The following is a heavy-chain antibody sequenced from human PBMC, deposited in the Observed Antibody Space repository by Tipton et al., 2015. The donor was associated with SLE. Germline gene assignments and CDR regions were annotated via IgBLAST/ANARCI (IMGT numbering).Heavy chain of an antibody. J-gene: IGHJ4*02. CDR2: IYYSETT. CDR3: AREQWLVLWGYFDY. CDR1: GGSISSYY. D-gene: IGHD6-19*01. Sequence: TLSLTCTVSGGSISSYYWSWIRQPPGKGLEWIGYIYYSETTNYNPSLKSRVTISVDTSKNQFSLKLTSVTAADTAVYYCAREQWLVLWGYFDYWGQGSLVTVSS. V-gene: IGHV4-59*12.